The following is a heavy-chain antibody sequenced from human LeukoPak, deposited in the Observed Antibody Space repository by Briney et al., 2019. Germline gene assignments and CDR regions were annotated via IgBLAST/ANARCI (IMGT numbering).Heavy chain of an antibody. V-gene: IGHV3-23*01. CDR3: AKSLLYKGYYFDY. CDR1: GFTFSTYS. D-gene: IGHD1-14*01. CDR2: ISGSGGST. J-gene: IGHJ4*02. Sequence: GGSLRLSCAASGFTFSTYSIIWVRQAPGKGLEWVSAISGSGGSTYYADSVKGRFTISRDNSKNTLYLQMNSLRAEDTAVYYCAKSLLYKGYYFDYWGQGTLVTVSS.